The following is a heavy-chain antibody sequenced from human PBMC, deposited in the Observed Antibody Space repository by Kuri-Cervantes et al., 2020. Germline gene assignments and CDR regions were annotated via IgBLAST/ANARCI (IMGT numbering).Heavy chain of an antibody. CDR2: VYHSRST. D-gene: IGHD3-22*01. J-gene: IGHJ4*02. V-gene: IGHV4-59*01. CDR1: GFTFSSYS. CDR3: ARVHCGYSYGFDF. Sequence: ESLKISCAASGFTFSSYSMNWIRQPPGKGLEWIGYVYHSRSTNYNPSLESRVTISLDTSNNQFSLRLSSVTAADTAVYYCARVHCGYSYGFDFWGQGSLVTVSS.